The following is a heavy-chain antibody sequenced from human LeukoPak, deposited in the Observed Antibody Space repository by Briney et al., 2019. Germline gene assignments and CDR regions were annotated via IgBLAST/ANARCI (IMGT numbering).Heavy chain of an antibody. CDR1: GYSFTSYW. J-gene: IGHJ6*02. CDR2: IYPPDSDT. Sequence: GESLKISCKGSGYSFTSYWIGWVRQMPGKGLEWMGIIYPPDSDTAYSPSFQGQVTISADKSISTAYLQWSSLKASDTAMYYCARRGQHPGYYYGMDVWGQGTTVTVSS. V-gene: IGHV5-51*01. D-gene: IGHD2-21*01. CDR3: ARRGQHPGYYYGMDV.